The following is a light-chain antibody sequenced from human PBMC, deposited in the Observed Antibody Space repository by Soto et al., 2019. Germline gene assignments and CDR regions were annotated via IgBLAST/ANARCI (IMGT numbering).Light chain of an antibody. CDR1: HGISMS. V-gene: IGKV1D-12*01. Sequence: DIQMTQSPSSVSASVGDRVTISCQASHGISMSLAWYQQKPGKAPKLLIYAASSLQSGVPSRFSGSGFGTDFTLTISSLQPEDSAIYYCQQADTFPITFGQGTRLEIK. CDR2: AAS. CDR3: QQADTFPIT. J-gene: IGKJ5*01.